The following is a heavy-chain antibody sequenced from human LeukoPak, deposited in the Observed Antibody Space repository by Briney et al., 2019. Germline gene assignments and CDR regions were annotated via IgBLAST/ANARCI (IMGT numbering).Heavy chain of an antibody. V-gene: IGHV3-48*03. CDR2: ISSGGNAI. CDR3: ARHWYFDL. J-gene: IGHJ2*01. Sequence: PGGSLRLSCAVSGFPFSGYEVHWVRQAPGKGLEWVSYISSGGNAIYYADSVKGRFTISRDNTKNSLYLQMNSLRAEDTAIYYCARHWYFDLWGRGTLVTVSS. CDR1: GFPFSGYE.